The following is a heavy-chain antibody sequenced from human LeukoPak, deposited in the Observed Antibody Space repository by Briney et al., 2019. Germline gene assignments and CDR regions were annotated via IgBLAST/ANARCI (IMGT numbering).Heavy chain of an antibody. CDR2: IIPIFGTA. J-gene: IGHJ6*03. CDR1: GGTFSSYT. D-gene: IGHD3-3*01. CDR3: ARTSAPPKYYDFWSGTPYYYYYMDV. V-gene: IGHV1-69*13. Sequence: ASVKVSCKASGGTFSSYTISWVRQAPGQGLGWMGGIIPIFGTANYAQKFQGRVTITADESTSTAYMELSSLRSEDTAVYYCARTSAPPKYYDFWSGTPYYYYYMDVWGKGTTVTVSS.